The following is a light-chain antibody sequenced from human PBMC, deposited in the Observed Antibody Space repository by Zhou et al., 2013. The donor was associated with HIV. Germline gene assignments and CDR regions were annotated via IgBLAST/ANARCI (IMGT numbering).Light chain of an antibody. CDR1: ETLSGN. Sequence: DIVLTQSPGTLSLSPGDRAALSCRASETLSGNSLAWYQQKPGQAPRLLIFDASTRAAGIPARFSGSGSATEFTLTISSLQSEDFAVYYCQQYNHWPTWTFGQGTKVEIK. CDR3: QQYNHWPTWT. J-gene: IGKJ1*01. CDR2: DAS. V-gene: IGKV3-15*01.